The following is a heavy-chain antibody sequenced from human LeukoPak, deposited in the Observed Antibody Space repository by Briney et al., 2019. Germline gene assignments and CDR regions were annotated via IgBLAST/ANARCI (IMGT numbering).Heavy chain of an antibody. CDR1: GGSISSGGYY. CDR2: IYHSGST. V-gene: IGHV4-30-2*01. CDR3: ARGDSSGEYDY. D-gene: IGHD6-19*01. Sequence: PSQTLSLTCTVSGGSISSGGYYWSWLRQPPGKGLEWIGYIYHSGSTYYNPSLKSRVTISVDRSKNQFSLKLSSVTAADTAVYYCARGDSSGEYDYWGQGTLVTVSS. J-gene: IGHJ4*02.